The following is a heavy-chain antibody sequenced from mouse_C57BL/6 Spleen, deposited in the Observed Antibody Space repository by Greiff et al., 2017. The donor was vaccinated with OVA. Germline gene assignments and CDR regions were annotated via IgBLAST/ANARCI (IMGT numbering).Heavy chain of an antibody. D-gene: IGHD1-1*01. J-gene: IGHJ3*01. CDR2: INPSSGYT. V-gene: IGHV1-7*01. CDR1: GYTFTSYW. CDR3: APLITTVVEGFAY. Sequence: QVQLQQSGAELAKPGASAKLSCKASGYTFTSYWMHWVKQRPGQGLEWIGYINPSSGYTKYNQKFKDKATLTADKSSSTAYMQLSSLTYEDSAVYYCAPLITTVVEGFAYWGQGTLVTVSA.